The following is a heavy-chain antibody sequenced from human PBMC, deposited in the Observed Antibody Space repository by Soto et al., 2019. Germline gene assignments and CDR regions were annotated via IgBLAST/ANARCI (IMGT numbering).Heavy chain of an antibody. V-gene: IGHV1-3*01. CDR1: GYTFTSYA. J-gene: IGHJ4*02. Sequence: ASVKVSCKASGYTFTSYAMHWVRQAPGQRLEWMGWINAGNGNTKYSQKFQGRVTITRDTSASTAYMELSSLRSDDTAVYYCARDKSPWLSTPFFDYWGQGTLVTVSS. CDR2: INAGNGNT. D-gene: IGHD6-19*01. CDR3: ARDKSPWLSTPFFDY.